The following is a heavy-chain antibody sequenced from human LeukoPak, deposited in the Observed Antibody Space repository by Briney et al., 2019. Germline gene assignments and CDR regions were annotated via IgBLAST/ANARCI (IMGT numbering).Heavy chain of an antibody. CDR2: IYYSGST. D-gene: IGHD1-26*01. CDR1: GGSISSSSYY. CDR3: ARGLHGTFDY. V-gene: IGHV4-39*07. J-gene: IGHJ4*02. Sequence: SETLSLTCTVSGGSISSSSYYWGWIRQPPGKGQEWIGSIYYSGSTYYNPSLKSRVTISVDTSKNQFSLKLSSVTAADTAVYYCARGLHGTFDYWGQGTLVTVSS.